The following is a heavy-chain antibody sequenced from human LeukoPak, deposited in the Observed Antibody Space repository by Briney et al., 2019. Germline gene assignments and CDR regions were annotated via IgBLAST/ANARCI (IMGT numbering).Heavy chain of an antibody. D-gene: IGHD3-22*01. CDR3: ARAQDYYDSSGPGGYFDL. CDR1: GFTFSSYG. V-gene: IGHV3-33*01. Sequence: GGSLRLSCAASGFTFSSYGMHWVRQAPGKGLEWVAVIWYDGSNKYYADSVKGRFTISRDNSKNTLYLQMNSLRAEDTAVYYCARAQDYYDSSGPGGYFDLRGRGTLVTVSS. CDR2: IWYDGSNK. J-gene: IGHJ2*01.